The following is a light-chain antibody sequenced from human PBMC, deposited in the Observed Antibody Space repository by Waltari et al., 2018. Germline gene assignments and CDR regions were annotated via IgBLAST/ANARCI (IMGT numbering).Light chain of an antibody. CDR3: QHYVRLPAT. CDR2: GAS. J-gene: IGKJ1*01. Sequence: EVVLTQSPGTLSLSPGERVTLACRASQSVGTSLAWYQQKPGQAPRLLIYGASRRATGNPDRFSGSGSGTDFSLTISRLEPEDFAVYYCQHYVRLPATFGQGTKVEI. V-gene: IGKV3-20*01. CDR1: QSVGTS.